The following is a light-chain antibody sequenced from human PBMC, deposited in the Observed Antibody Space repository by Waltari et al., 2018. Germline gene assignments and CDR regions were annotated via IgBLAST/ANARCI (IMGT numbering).Light chain of an antibody. J-gene: IGKJ4*01. V-gene: IGKV2-30*01. CDR1: HSLIYSDGNTF. CDR2: KVS. CDR3: MQGTQWPPSLT. Sequence: VMLTQSPLSLPVTLGQPASISCRSSHSLIYSDGNTFLNWFHQRPGQSPRRLIYKVSNRDYGVPDRFSGSGSGTDFTLKISRVEAEDVGIYYCMQGTQWPPSLTFGGGTKVEIK.